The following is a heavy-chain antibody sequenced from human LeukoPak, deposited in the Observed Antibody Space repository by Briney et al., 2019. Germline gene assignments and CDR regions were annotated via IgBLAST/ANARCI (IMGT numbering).Heavy chain of an antibody. Sequence: SETLSLTRAVYGGSFSGYYWSWIRQPPGKGLEWIGEINHSGSTNYNPSLKSRVTISVDTSKNQFSLKLSSVTAADTAVYYCARGNPLYGSGREFDYWGQGTLVTVSS. J-gene: IGHJ4*02. D-gene: IGHD3-10*01. CDR3: ARGNPLYGSGREFDY. CDR1: GGSFSGYY. V-gene: IGHV4-34*01. CDR2: INHSGST.